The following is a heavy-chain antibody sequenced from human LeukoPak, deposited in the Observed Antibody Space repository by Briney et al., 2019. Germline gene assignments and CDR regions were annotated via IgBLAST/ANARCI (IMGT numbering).Heavy chain of an antibody. V-gene: IGHV1-8*01. Sequence: ASVKVSCKASGYTFTSYDINWVRQATGQGLEWMGWMNPNSGNTGYAQKFQGRVTMTRNTSISTAYMELSSLRSEDTAVYYCARGGRIAARRGNWSDPWGQGTLVTVSS. J-gene: IGHJ5*02. D-gene: IGHD6-6*01. CDR3: ARGGRIAARRGNWSDP. CDR2: MNPNSGNT. CDR1: GYTFTSYD.